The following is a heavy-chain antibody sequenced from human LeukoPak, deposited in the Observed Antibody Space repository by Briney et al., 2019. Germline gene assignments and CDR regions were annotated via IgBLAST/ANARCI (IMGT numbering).Heavy chain of an antibody. CDR1: GGTFSSYG. J-gene: IGHJ6*02. V-gene: IGHV1-69*13. CDR2: IIPIFGTA. Sequence: SVKVSCKASGGTFSSYGISWVRQAPGQGLERMGGIIPIFGTANYAQKFQGRVTITADESTNTAYMELSSLRSEDTAVYYCARPYSSSSYYYGMDVWGQGTTVTVSS. CDR3: ARPYSSSSYYYGMDV. D-gene: IGHD6-6*01.